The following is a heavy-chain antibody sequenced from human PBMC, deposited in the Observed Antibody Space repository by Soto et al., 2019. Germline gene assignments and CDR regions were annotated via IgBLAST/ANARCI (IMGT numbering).Heavy chain of an antibody. CDR2: IDNGGTNT. J-gene: IGHJ3*02. CDR3: AKDRGRHDAFNI. Sequence: VGSLRLSCACSGYNFGGFWMHCVRQAPGKWLVWVSRIDNGGTNTVYADAVKGRFTISRDNAKNTLYLQMNSLRAEDTAVYYCAKDRGRHDAFNIWGQGTMVTVS. V-gene: IGHV3-74*01. CDR1: GYNFGGFW.